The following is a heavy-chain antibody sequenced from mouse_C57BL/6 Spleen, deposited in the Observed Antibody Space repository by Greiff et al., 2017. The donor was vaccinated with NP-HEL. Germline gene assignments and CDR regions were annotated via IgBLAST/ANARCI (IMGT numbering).Heavy chain of an antibody. CDR2: INPSSGYT. V-gene: IGHV1-4*01. CDR3: ARGADYDPYYYAMDY. Sequence: VQLQQSGAELARPGASVKMSCKASGYTFTSYTLHWVKQRPGQGLEWIGNINPSSGYTKYNQKFKDKATLPADKSSSPAYMQLSSLTSEDSAVYYCARGADYDPYYYAMDYWGQGTSVTVSS. J-gene: IGHJ4*01. CDR1: GYTFTSYT. D-gene: IGHD2-4*01.